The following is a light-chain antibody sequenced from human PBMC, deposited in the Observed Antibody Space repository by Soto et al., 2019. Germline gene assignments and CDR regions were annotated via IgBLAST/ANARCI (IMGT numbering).Light chain of an antibody. V-gene: IGLV2-23*02. CDR2: EVS. CDR3: CSYAGSSTPPYN. Sequence: QSVLTQPASVSGSPGQSITISCTGTSSDVGSYNLVSWYQQHPGKAPKLMIYEVSKRPSGVSNRFSGSKSGNTASLTISGLQAEDEADYYCCSYAGSSTPPYNFGTGTKATVL. CDR1: SSDVGSYNL. J-gene: IGLJ1*01.